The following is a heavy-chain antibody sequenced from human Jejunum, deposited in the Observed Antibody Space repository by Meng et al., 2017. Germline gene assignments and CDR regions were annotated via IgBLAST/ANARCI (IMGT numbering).Heavy chain of an antibody. CDR2: IGESGGGT. V-gene: IGHV3-23*01. Sequence: GESLKISCAASGFTFNTFVMSWVRQAPGKGLEWVSNIGESGGGTNYADSVKGRFTISRENSQNKLYLQMRSLSAEDTATYYCVKGGWLDNWGQGALVTVSS. D-gene: IGHD1-26*01. CDR3: VKGGWLDN. CDR1: GFTFNTFV. J-gene: IGHJ4*02.